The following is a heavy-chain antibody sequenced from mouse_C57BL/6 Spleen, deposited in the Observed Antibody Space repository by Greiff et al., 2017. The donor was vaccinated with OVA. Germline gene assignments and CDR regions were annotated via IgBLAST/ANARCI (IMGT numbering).Heavy chain of an antibody. V-gene: IGHV1-50*01. CDR2: IDPSDSYT. CDR3: ARMGIYDGYSWFAY. J-gene: IGHJ3*01. Sequence: QVQLQQPGAELVKPGASVKLSCKASGYTFTSYWMQWVKQRPGQGLEWIGEIDPSDSYTNYNQKFEGKATLTVDTSSSTAYMQLSSLTSEDSAVYYCARMGIYDGYSWFAYWGQGTLVTVSA. CDR1: GYTFTSYW. D-gene: IGHD2-3*01.